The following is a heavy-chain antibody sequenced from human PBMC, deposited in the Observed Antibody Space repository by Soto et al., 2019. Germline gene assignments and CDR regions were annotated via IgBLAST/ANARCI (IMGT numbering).Heavy chain of an antibody. CDR2: ISSSSSYI. J-gene: IGHJ4*02. CDR3: ARDIAEATSVY. CDR1: GFTFSSYS. V-gene: IGHV3-21*01. D-gene: IGHD6-13*01. Sequence: GGSLRLSCAASGFTFSSYSMNWVRQAPGKGLEWVSSISSSSSYIYYADSVKGRFNISRDNAKNSLYLQMNSLRAEDTAVYYCARDIAEATSVYWGQGTLVTVCS.